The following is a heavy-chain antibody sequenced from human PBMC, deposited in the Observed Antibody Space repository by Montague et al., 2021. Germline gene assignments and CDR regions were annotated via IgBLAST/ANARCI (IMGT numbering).Heavy chain of an antibody. V-gene: IGHV4-34*01. Sequence: SETLSLTCAVYGGSFSGHYWSWVRQPPGKGLEWIGEFNHSGSTNYNPSLKSRVTMSVDTSKNQFSLNLSSVTAADTAVYYCARYLHTSKYSGSHYLSRQYGMDVWGQGTTVPVSS. J-gene: IGHJ6*02. D-gene: IGHD1-26*01. CDR3: ARYLHTSKYSGSHYLSRQYGMDV. CDR2: FNHSGST. CDR1: GGSFSGHY.